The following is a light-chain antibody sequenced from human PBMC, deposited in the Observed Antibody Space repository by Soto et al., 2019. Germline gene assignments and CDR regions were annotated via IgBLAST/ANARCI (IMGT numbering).Light chain of an antibody. CDR3: SSYAGTDRV. J-gene: IGLJ1*01. CDR1: SRDVGSYNY. V-gene: IGLV2-8*01. Sequence: QSVLTQPPSASGSPGQSVTISCTGTSRDVGSYNYVSWYQQHPGKAPKLMIYEVYKRPSGVPDRFSGSKSSNTASLTVSGLQAEDEADYYCSSYAGTDRVFGTGTKVTVL. CDR2: EVY.